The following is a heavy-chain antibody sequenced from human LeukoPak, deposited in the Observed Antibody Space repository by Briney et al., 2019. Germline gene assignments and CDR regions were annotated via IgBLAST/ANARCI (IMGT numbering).Heavy chain of an antibody. CDR1: GFTFSSNA. J-gene: IGHJ4*02. V-gene: IGHV3-23*01. CDR3: AKLYYDILTGYSPFDY. CDR2: ISGSGGST. D-gene: IGHD3-9*01. Sequence: GGSLRLSCTASGFTFSSNAMSWVRQAPGKGLEWVSAISGSGGSTYYADSVKGRFTISRDNSKNTLYLQMNNLRAEDTAVYYCAKLYYDILTGYSPFDYWGQGTLVTASS.